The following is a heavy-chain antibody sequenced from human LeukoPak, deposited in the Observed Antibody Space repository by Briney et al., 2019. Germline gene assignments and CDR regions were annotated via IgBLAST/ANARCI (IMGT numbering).Heavy chain of an antibody. CDR2: INPNSGGT. Sequence: ASVKVSCKASGYTFSAYHILWVRQAPGQGLEWMGWINPNSGGTNFAPKFHGRVSMTRDTSLNTAYMELSSLRSDDTAVYYCARVEYYYDSSGYLYYYGMDVWGQGTTVTVSS. D-gene: IGHD3-22*01. CDR1: GYTFSAYH. V-gene: IGHV1-2*02. CDR3: ARVEYYYDSSGYLYYYGMDV. J-gene: IGHJ6*02.